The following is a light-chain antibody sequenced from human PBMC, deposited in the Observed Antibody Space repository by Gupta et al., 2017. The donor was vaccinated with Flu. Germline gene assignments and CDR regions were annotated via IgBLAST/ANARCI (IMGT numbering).Light chain of an antibody. Sequence: EIVLTQSPGILSLSPGERATLSCRASQSVSSSQLAWYQQKPGQAPRLLIYGASSRATGIPDRFSGSGSGTDFTLTSIGPETEDFALYYWLHYAISWTFGQGTXVEIK. V-gene: IGKV3-20*01. CDR3: LHYAISWT. CDR2: GAS. CDR1: QSVSSSQ. J-gene: IGKJ1*01.